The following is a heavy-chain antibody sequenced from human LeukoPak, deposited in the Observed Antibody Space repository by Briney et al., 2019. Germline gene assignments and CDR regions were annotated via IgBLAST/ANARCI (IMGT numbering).Heavy chain of an antibody. CDR2: ISGSGGST. CDR3: ARRASGITYYYYMDV. V-gene: IGHV3-23*01. CDR1: GFTFSSYW. D-gene: IGHD1-14*01. J-gene: IGHJ6*03. Sequence: GGSLRLSCAASGFTFSSYWMSWVRQAPGKGLEWVSAISGSGGSTYYADSVKGRFTISRDNSKNTLYLQMNSLRAEDTAVYYCARRASGITYYYYMDVWGKGTTVTVSS.